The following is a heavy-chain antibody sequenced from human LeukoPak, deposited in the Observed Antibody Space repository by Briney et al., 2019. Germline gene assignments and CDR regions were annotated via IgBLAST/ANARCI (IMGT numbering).Heavy chain of an antibody. CDR2: ISSSSSTI. J-gene: IGHJ4*02. Sequence: GGSLRLSRAASGFTFSSYSMSWVRQAPGKGLEWVSYISSSSSTIYYADSVKGRFTISRDNAKNSLYLQVNSLRDEDAAVYHCARDRGWLRFEFDYWGQGTLATVSS. CDR3: ARDRGWLRFEFDY. D-gene: IGHD5-12*01. CDR1: GFTFSSYS. V-gene: IGHV3-48*02.